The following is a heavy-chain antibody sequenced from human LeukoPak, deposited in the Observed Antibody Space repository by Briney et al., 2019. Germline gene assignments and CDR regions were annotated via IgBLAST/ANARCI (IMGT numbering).Heavy chain of an antibody. J-gene: IGHJ6*04. CDR3: ARGKGIVVVVADQPYYGMDV. D-gene: IGHD2-15*01. Sequence: ASVRVSCKASGGTFSSYAISWVRQAPGPGLEWMGGIIPIFGTANYAQKFQGRVTITADKSTSTAYMELSSLRSEDTAVYYCARGKGIVVVVADQPYYGMDVWGKGTTVTVSS. V-gene: IGHV1-69*06. CDR1: GGTFSSYA. CDR2: IIPIFGTA.